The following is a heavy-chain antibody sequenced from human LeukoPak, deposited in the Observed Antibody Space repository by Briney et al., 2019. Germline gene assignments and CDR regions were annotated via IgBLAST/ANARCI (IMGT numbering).Heavy chain of an antibody. V-gene: IGHV4-34*01. CDR1: GGSFSGYY. J-gene: IGHJ3*02. Sequence: SETLSLTCAVDGGSFSGYYWSWIRQPPGKGLEWVGEINHSGSTNYNPSLKSRVTISVDTSKNQFSLKLSSVTAADTAVYYCARVRLRIVVTDAFHIWGQGTMVTVSS. CDR2: INHSGST. D-gene: IGHD3-22*01. CDR3: ARVRLRIVVTDAFHI.